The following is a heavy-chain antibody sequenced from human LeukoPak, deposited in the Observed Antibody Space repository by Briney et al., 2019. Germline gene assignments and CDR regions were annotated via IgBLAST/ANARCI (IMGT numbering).Heavy chain of an antibody. V-gene: IGHV4-34*01. CDR2: IYHSGST. Sequence: SETLSLTCAVYGGSFSGYYWSWIRQPPGKGLEWIGSIYHSGSTYYNPSLKSRVTISIDTPKNQFSLKLSSVTAADTAVYYCARGTRHFDYWGQGTLVTVSS. J-gene: IGHJ4*02. CDR1: GGSFSGYY. CDR3: ARGTRHFDY.